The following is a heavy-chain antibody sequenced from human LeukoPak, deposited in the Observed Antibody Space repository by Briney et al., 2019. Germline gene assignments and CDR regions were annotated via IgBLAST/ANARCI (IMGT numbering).Heavy chain of an antibody. Sequence: SETLSLTCAVSGGSISSSNWWSWVRQPPGKGLEWIGEIYHSGSTNYNPSLKSRVTISVDKSKNQFSLKLSSVTAADTAVYYCARHVWDSKFYYYYYYMDVWGKGTTVTVSS. D-gene: IGHD4-11*01. V-gene: IGHV4-4*02. CDR3: ARHVWDSKFYYYYYYMDV. J-gene: IGHJ6*03. CDR1: GGSISSSNW. CDR2: IYHSGST.